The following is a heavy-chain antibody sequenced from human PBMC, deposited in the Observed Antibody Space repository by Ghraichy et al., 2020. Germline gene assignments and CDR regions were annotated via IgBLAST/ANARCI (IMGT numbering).Heavy chain of an antibody. J-gene: IGHJ5*02. V-gene: IGHV4-31*03. CDR2: IYYSGST. CDR3: ARRITIFGVVIKNWFDP. CDR1: GGSISSGGYY. Sequence: SETLSLTCTVSGGSISSGGYYWSWIRQHPGKGLEWIGYIYYSGSTYYNPSLKSRVTISVDTSKNQFSLKLSSVTAADTAVYYCARRITIFGVVIKNWFDPWGQGTLVTVSS. D-gene: IGHD3-3*01.